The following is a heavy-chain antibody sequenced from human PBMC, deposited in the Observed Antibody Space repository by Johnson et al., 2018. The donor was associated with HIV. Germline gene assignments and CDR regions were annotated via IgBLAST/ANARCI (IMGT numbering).Heavy chain of an antibody. J-gene: IGHJ3*01. CDR2: IQNDGANK. V-gene: IGHV3-30*02. Sequence: QVQLVESGGGVVQPGESLRLSFVVTGFSISNYGVHWVRQAPGKGLEWVAFIQNDGANKYYADFVKGRFTISRDNSRNTVYLQMSKLRTEETAVYYCAKGEAQEGWIQLGSYAFDFWGRGTLVTVSS. CDR3: AKGEAQEGWIQLGSYAFDF. D-gene: IGHD5-12*01. CDR1: GFSISNYG.